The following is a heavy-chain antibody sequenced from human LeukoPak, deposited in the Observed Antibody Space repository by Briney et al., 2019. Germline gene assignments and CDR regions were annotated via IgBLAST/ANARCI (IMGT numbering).Heavy chain of an antibody. V-gene: IGHV1-18*01. CDR1: GYDFTSVG. D-gene: IGHD3-10*01. J-gene: IGHJ4*02. CDR2: ISPYNGNT. Sequence: ASVKVSCKASGYDFTSVGITWVRRAPGQGLEWMGWISPYNGNTRYAQKFQGRVTMTTDTSTSTAYMELRSLRSDDTAVYHCARVMVRGVRPDYWGQGTLVTVSS. CDR3: ARVMVRGVRPDY.